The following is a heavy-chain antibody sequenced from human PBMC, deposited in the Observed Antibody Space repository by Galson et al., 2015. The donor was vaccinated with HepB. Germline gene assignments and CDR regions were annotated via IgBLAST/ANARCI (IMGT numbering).Heavy chain of an antibody. CDR1: GFTFSSYG. CDR2: IWYDGSNK. V-gene: IGHV3-33*01. Sequence: SLRLSCAASGFTFSSYGMHWVRQAPGKGLEWVAVIWYDGSNKYYADSVKGRFTISRDNSKSTLYLQMNSLRAEDTSVYYCARDISWGSAESWGQGTLVTVSS. CDR3: ARDISWGSAES. J-gene: IGHJ5*02. D-gene: IGHD3-3*02.